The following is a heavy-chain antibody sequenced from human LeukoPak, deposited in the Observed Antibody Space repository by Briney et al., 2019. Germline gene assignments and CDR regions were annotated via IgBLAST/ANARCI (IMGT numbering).Heavy chain of an antibody. D-gene: IGHD3-3*01. CDR2: IRQDGSEK. J-gene: IGHJ1*01. CDR3: MRQNRAYFFGH. Sequence: GGSLRLSCAASGFTFSSYWMTWGRQAPGKGLEWVANIRQDGSEKNYVDSVKGRFTISRDNDKNSLYLQMNSLRVEDTAVYFCMRQNRAYFFGHWGQGTLVTVSS. V-gene: IGHV3-7*01. CDR1: GFTFSSYW.